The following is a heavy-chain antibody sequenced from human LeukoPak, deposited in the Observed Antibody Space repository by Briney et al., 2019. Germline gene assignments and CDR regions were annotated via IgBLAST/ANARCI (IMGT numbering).Heavy chain of an antibody. CDR2: IKSKADGGTT. CDR3: TTLTMIVGTHFDY. V-gene: IGHV3-15*01. Sequence: PGGSLRLSCAASGFTFSNAWMSWVRQAPGKGLEWVGRIKSKADGGTTDYAAPVKGRFTISRDDSKNTVYLQMNSLKTEDTAMYYCTTLTMIVGTHFDYWGQGTLVTVSS. D-gene: IGHD3-22*01. CDR1: GFTFSNAW. J-gene: IGHJ4*02.